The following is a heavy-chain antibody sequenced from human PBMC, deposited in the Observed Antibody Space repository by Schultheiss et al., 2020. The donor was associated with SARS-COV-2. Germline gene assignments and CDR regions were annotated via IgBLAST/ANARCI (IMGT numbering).Heavy chain of an antibody. V-gene: IGHV3-48*03. CDR1: GFTFSSYE. CDR2: ISSSGSTI. CDR3: ARDFGGYSYGYYYYYYGMDV. J-gene: IGHJ6*02. D-gene: IGHD5-18*01. Sequence: GESLKISCAASGFTFSSYEMNWVRQAPGKGLEWVSYISSSGSTIYYADSVKGRFTISRDNAKNSLYLQMNSLRAEDTAVYYCARDFGGYSYGYYYYYYGMDVWGQGTTVTVSS.